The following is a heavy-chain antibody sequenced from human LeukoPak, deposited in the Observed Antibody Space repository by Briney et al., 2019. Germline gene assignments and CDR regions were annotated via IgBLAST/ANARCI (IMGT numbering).Heavy chain of an antibody. D-gene: IGHD2/OR15-2a*01. CDR1: GGSISSYY. J-gene: IGHJ4*02. CDR3: ARGGIFKYYFDY. Sequence: SETLSLTCTVSGGSISSYYWSWIRQPPGKGLEWTGYIYYSGSTNYNPSLKSRVTISVDTSKNQFSLKLSSVTAADTAVYYCARGGIFKYYFDYWGQGTLVTVSS. V-gene: IGHV4-59*08. CDR2: IYYSGST.